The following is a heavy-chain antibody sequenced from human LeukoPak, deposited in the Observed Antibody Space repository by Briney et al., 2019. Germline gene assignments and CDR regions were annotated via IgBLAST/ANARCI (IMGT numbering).Heavy chain of an antibody. CDR2: INHSGST. CDR1: GGSFSGYY. CDR3: ARPKSRGYSYGLKAFDI. J-gene: IGHJ3*02. V-gene: IGHV4-34*01. D-gene: IGHD5-18*01. Sequence: PSETLSLTCAVYGGSFSGYYWSWIRQPPGKGLEWIGEINHSGSTNYNPSLKSRVTISVDTSKNQFSLKLSSVTAAGTAVYYCARPKSRGYSYGLKAFDIWGQGTMVTVSS.